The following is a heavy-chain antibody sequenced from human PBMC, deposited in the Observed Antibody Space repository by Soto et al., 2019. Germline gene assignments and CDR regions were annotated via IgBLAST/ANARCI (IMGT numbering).Heavy chain of an antibody. CDR1: SGPDRSHN. V-gene: IGHV4-59*08. CDR3: VRQGIDYLHGLVDV. CDR2: VYYTGDT. Sequence: QVQLQQSGPRLVKPSETLSLTCTVSSGPDRSHNWGWIRQPPGRGLEWIGYVYYTGDTAYNPSLRARVPIXAXTSXNHISLPLNSVTAADTAVYYCVRQGIDYLHGLVDVWGQGTTVSVSS. J-gene: IGHJ6*02. D-gene: IGHD4-17*01.